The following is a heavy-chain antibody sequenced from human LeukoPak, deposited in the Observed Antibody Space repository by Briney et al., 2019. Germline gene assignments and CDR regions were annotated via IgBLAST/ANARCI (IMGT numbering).Heavy chain of an antibody. CDR2: INHSGST. V-gene: IGHV4-34*01. J-gene: IGHJ4*02. Sequence: GSLRLSCAASGFTFSSYWMSWVRQPPGKGLEWIGEINHSGSTNYNPSLKSRVTISVDTSKNQFSLKLSSVTAADTAVYYCARAHGGYTFTYSSSSYFDYWGQGTLVTVSS. D-gene: IGHD6-6*01. CDR3: ARAHGGYTFTYSSSSYFDY. CDR1: GFTFSSYW.